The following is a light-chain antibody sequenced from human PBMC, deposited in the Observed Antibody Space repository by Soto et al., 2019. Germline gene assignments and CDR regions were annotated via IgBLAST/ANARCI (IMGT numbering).Light chain of an antibody. CDR2: DTY. J-gene: IGKJ5*01. Sequence: EIVLTQSPSSLSVSPGERATLSCRAGQSVRSKVAWYQQKPGQAPSLVIYDTYIRATGIPARFSGSGSGTDFTLTISSLEPEDFAVYYCQQRSTGTSITFGQGTRLEIK. CDR1: QSVRSK. V-gene: IGKV3-11*01. CDR3: QQRSTGTSIT.